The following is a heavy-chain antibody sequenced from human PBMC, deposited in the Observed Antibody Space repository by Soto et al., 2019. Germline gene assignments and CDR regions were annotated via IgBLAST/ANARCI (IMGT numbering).Heavy chain of an antibody. CDR3: ARETGFLLNLRYCNDNTCTEDY. D-gene: IGHD2-8*02. Sequence: EVQLVESGGGLVQPGESLRLSCAASGFTCSSYWMTWVRQAPGKGLEWVANIKQDGGEKYDLDSVKGRFTISRDNAKNSLYLQMNSLRIEETAVYYCARETGFLLNLRYCNDNTCTEDYWGQGALVTVSS. CDR2: IKQDGGEK. CDR1: GFTCSSYW. J-gene: IGHJ4*02. V-gene: IGHV3-7*01.